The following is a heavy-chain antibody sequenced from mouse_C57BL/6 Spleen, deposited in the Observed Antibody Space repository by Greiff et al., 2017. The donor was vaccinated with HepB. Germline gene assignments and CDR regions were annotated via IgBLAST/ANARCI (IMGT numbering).Heavy chain of an antibody. D-gene: IGHD1-1*02. CDR3: ASAKRGGYFDY. V-gene: IGHV5-17*01. CDR1: GFTFSDYG. Sequence: VQLKESGGGLVKPGGSLKLSCAASGFTFSDYGMHWVRQAPEKGLEWVASISSGSSTIYYADTVKGRFTISSDNAKNTLFLQMTSRRSEDTAMDNCASAKRGGYFDYWGQGTTLTVSS. CDR2: ISSGSSTI. J-gene: IGHJ2*01.